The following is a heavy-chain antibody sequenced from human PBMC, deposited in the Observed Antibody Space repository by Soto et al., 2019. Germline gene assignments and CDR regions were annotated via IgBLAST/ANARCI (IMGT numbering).Heavy chain of an antibody. Sequence: GGSLRLSCAASGFTFDDYAMHWVRQAPGKGLEWVSGINWKSGNIGYADSVKGRFTISRDNAKSSLYLHMNSLRPESTALYYCAKDLSVGIVLPGTLDFWGQGTLVTVSS. D-gene: IGHD6-19*01. CDR1: GFTFDDYA. CDR2: INWKSGNI. J-gene: IGHJ4*02. V-gene: IGHV3-9*01. CDR3: AKDLSVGIVLPGTLDF.